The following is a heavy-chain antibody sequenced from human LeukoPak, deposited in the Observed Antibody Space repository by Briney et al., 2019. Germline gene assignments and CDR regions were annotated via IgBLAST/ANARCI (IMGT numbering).Heavy chain of an antibody. Sequence: GGSLRLSCAASGFTFSSYAMHWVRQAPGKGLEWVAVISYDGSNKYYADSVKGRFTISRDNSKNTLYLQMNSLRAEDTAVYYCARGRRVTYYYDSAGWFDPWGQGTLVTVSS. J-gene: IGHJ5*02. CDR2: ISYDGSNK. CDR1: GFTFSSYA. V-gene: IGHV3-30-3*01. D-gene: IGHD3-22*01. CDR3: ARGRRVTYYYDSAGWFDP.